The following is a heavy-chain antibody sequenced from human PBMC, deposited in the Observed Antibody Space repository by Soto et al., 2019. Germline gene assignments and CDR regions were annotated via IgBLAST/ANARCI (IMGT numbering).Heavy chain of an antibody. V-gene: IGHV4-59*01. Sequence: SETLSLTCAVSGGSISTYYWNWIRQAPGKGLEWIGYIFDSGSTNFNPSLKSRVTLSLDTSKNQFSLKLSSVTAADTAIYYCARDRGASDSFDIWGQGTMVTVSS. J-gene: IGHJ3*02. CDR2: IFDSGST. CDR3: ARDRGASDSFDI. D-gene: IGHD3-16*01. CDR1: GGSISTYY.